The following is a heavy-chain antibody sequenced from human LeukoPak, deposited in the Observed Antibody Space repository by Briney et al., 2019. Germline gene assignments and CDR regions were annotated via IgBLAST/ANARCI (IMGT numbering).Heavy chain of an antibody. D-gene: IGHD2-2*01. J-gene: IGHJ4*02. V-gene: IGHV4-4*09. CDR2: IYTSGST. Sequence: SETLSLTCTVSGGSISSYYWSWIRQPPGKGLEWIGYIYTSGSTNYNPSLKSRVTISVDTSKNQFSLKLSSVTAADTAVYYCARGGGSTSAEFDYWGQGTLVTVSS. CDR3: ARGGGSTSAEFDY. CDR1: GGSISSYY.